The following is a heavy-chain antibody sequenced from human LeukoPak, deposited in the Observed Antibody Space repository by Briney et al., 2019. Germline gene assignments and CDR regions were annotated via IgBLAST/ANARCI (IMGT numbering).Heavy chain of an antibody. D-gene: IGHD3-3*01. CDR2: ISYDGSNK. V-gene: IGHV3-30-3*01. CDR3: ARDVGYDFWSGYYNAYGMDV. CDR1: GFTFSSYA. J-gene: IGHJ6*02. Sequence: GGSLGLSCAASGFTFSSYAMHWVRQAPGKGLEWVAVISYDGSNKYYADSVKGRFTISRDNSKNTLYLQMNSLRAEDTAVYYCARDVGYDFWSGYYNAYGMDVWGQGTTVTVSS.